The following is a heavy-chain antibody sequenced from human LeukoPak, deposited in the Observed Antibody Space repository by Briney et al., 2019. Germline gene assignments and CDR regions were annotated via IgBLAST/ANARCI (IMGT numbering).Heavy chain of an antibody. CDR1: GFTFSSYW. V-gene: IGHV3-30-3*01. J-gene: IGHJ4*02. Sequence: GGSLRPSCAASGFTFSSYWMSWVRQAPGKGLEWVAVISYGGSNKYYADSVKGRFTLSRDDSKNTLYLQMNSLRAEDTAVYYCARDIVGGFFDYWGQGTLVTVSS. CDR3: ARDIVGGFFDY. CDR2: ISYGGSNK. D-gene: IGHD1-26*01.